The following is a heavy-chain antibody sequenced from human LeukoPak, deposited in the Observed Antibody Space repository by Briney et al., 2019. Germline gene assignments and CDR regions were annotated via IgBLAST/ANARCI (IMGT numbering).Heavy chain of an antibody. CDR2: IYYSGST. V-gene: IGHV4-59*08. Sequence: SETLSLTCTVSGGSISSNYWSWIRQPPGKGLEWIGYIYYSGSTNYNPSLKSRVTISVDTSKNQFSLKLSSVTAADTAVYYCARVGITVNYWGQGTLVTVSS. J-gene: IGHJ4*02. CDR1: GGSISSNY. CDR3: ARVGITVNY. D-gene: IGHD3-22*01.